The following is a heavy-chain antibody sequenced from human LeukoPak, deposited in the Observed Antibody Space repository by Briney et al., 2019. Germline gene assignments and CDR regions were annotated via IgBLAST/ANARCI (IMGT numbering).Heavy chain of an antibody. V-gene: IGHV1-18*01. Sequence: VASVKVSCKASGYTSTSYGISWVRQAPGQGLEWMGWISAYNGNTNYAQKLQGRVTMTTDTSTSTAYMELRSLRSDDTAVYYCARDGQGSSWYTLTDYYYYYGMDVWGQGTTVTVSS. J-gene: IGHJ6*02. CDR1: GYTSTSYG. D-gene: IGHD6-13*01. CDR2: ISAYNGNT. CDR3: ARDGQGSSWYTLTDYYYYYGMDV.